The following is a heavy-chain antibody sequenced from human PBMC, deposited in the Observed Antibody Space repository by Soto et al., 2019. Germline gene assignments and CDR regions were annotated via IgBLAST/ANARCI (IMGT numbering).Heavy chain of an antibody. V-gene: IGHV1-18*01. J-gene: IGHJ4*02. CDR1: GYTFTSYG. CDR2: ISAYNGNT. D-gene: IGHD1-26*01. CDR3: ARDLAGYGSGSYPLGY. Sequence: QVPLVQSGAEVKKPGASVEVSCKASGYTFTSYGISWVRQAPGQGLEWMGWISAYNGNTNYAQKLQGRVTMTTDTSTSTAYMELRSLRSDDTAVYYCARDLAGYGSGSYPLGYWGQGTLVTVSS.